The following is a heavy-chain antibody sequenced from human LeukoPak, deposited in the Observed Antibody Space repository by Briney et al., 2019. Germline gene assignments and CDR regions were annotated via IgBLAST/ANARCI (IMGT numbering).Heavy chain of an antibody. CDR1: GGSISSSSYY. J-gene: IGHJ4*02. CDR2: IYYSGST. Sequence: PSETLSLTCTVSGGSISSSSYYWGWIRQPPGKGLEWIGSIYYSGSTYYNPSLKSRVTISVDTSKNQFSLKLSSVTAADTAVYYCARHGELLPYFDYWGQGTLVTVSS. V-gene: IGHV4-39*01. D-gene: IGHD1-26*01. CDR3: ARHGELLPYFDY.